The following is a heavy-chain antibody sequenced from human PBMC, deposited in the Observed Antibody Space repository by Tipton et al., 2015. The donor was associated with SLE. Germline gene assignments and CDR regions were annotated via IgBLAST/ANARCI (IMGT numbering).Heavy chain of an antibody. Sequence: QLVQSGAEVKKPGASVKVSCKASGYTFTSYYMHWVRQAPGQGLEWMGIINPSGGSTSYAQQFQGRVTMTRDTSTRTVYMELSSLRSDDTAVYYCARVLTEHWYFDLWGRGSLVTVSS. CDR2: INPSGGST. D-gene: IGHD7-27*01. V-gene: IGHV1-46*01. J-gene: IGHJ2*01. CDR1: GYTFTSYY. CDR3: ARVLTEHWYFDL.